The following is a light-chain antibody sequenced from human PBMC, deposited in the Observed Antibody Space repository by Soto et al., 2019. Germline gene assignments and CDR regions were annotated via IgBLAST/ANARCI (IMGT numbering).Light chain of an antibody. Sequence: QSALTQPASVSGSPGQSITISCTGTIGDVGGYNYVSWYQQFPGKSPKLMIYAVSDRPPGASDRFSGSKSGITASLTISGLQTEDEADYYCISYTDRQSYLFGTGTKVTVL. CDR2: AVS. V-gene: IGLV2-14*03. CDR1: IGDVGGYNY. CDR3: ISYTDRQSYL. J-gene: IGLJ1*01.